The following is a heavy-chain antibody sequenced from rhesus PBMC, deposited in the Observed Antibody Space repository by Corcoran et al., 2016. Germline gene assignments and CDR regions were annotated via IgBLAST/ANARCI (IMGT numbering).Heavy chain of an antibody. J-gene: IGHJ3*01. CDR2: IYGSGGGT. V-gene: IGHV4-106*01. D-gene: IGHD3-16*01. Sequence: QVQLQESGPGLVKPSETLSLTCAVSGGSISDDYYWSWIRQPPGKGLEWIGFIYGSGGGTNYNPSLKNRVTISIDTSKNQFSLKLRSVTAADTAVYYCARDLGSGSYYNHDAFDFWGQGLRVTVSS. CDR1: GGSISDDYY. CDR3: ARDLGSGSYYNHDAFDF.